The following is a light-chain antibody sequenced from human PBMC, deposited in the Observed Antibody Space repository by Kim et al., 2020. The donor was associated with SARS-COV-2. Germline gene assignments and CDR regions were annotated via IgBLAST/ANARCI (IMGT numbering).Light chain of an antibody. CDR1: QSISSW. CDR2: DAS. V-gene: IGKV1-5*01. Sequence: ASVGDRVTITCRASQSISSWLAWYQQKPWKAPKILIYDASSLESGVPSRFSGSGSRTEFTLTISSLQPDDFATYYCQQYNSYPWTFGQGTKVDIK. CDR3: QQYNSYPWT. J-gene: IGKJ1*01.